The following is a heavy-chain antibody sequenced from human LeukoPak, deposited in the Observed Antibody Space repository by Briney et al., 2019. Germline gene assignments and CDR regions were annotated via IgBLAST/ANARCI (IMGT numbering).Heavy chain of an antibody. CDR2: IYYSGST. V-gene: IGHV4-30-4*08. CDR1: GGSISSGDYY. Sequence: SETLSLTCTVSGGSISSGDYYWSWIRQPPGEGLEWIGYIYYSGSTYYNPSLKSRVTISVDTSKNQFSLKLSSVTAADTAVYYCASSNDAGPRLRYLDWLLSFDYWGQGTLVTVSS. J-gene: IGHJ4*02. D-gene: IGHD3-9*01. CDR3: ASSNDAGPRLRYLDWLLSFDY.